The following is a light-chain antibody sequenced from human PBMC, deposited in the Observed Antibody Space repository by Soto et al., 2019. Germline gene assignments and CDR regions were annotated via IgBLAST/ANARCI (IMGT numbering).Light chain of an antibody. CDR2: YDD. V-gene: IGLV1-36*01. CDR3: AAWDDSLNAWV. CDR1: SSNIGKNA. Sequence: QSVLTQPPSVSEAPRQRVTITCSGSSSNIGKNAVNWYQQLPGEAPKLLIYYDDVLPSGVSGRFSGSKSGTSASLAISGLQSDEEADYYCAAWDDSLNAWVFGGGTKLTVL. J-gene: IGLJ3*02.